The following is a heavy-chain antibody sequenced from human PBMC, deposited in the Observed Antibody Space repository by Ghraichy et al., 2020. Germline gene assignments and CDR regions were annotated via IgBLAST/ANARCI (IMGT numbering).Heavy chain of an antibody. J-gene: IGHJ6*02. CDR3: AKDRPKPAYSYGSDYGMDV. V-gene: IGHV3-23*01. CDR2: ISGSGGST. CDR1: GFTFSSYA. Sequence: GGSLRLSCAASGFTFSSYAMSWVRQAPGKGLEWVSAISGSGGSTYYADSVKGRFTISRDNSKNTLYLQMNSLRAEDTAVYYCAKDRPKPAYSYGSDYGMDVWGQGTTVTVSS. D-gene: IGHD5-18*01.